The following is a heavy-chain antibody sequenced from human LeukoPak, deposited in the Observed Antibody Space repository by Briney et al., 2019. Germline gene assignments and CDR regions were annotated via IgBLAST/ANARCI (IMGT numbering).Heavy chain of an antibody. CDR1: GFTFSAYG. Sequence: GGSLRLSCAASGFTFSAYGMHWVRQAPGKGLEWVSYISSSGSTIDYADSVKGRFTISRDNAKNTLFLQMNSLRVEDTAVYYCARGGHRWFGEIPMRGWFDPWGQGTLVTVSS. V-gene: IGHV3-48*03. CDR3: ARGGHRWFGEIPMRGWFDP. CDR2: ISSSGSTI. D-gene: IGHD3-10*01. J-gene: IGHJ5*02.